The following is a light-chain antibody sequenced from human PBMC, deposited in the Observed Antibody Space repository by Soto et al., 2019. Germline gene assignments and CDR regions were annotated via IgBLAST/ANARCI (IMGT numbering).Light chain of an antibody. V-gene: IGKV3D-11*02. J-gene: IGKJ5*01. CDR3: QQRSNWLT. CDR2: DAS. Sequence: EIVLTQSPATLSLSPGERATLSCRASQSVSSYLAWYQQKPGQAPRLLIYDASNRATGIPARFSGSGPGTDFTLTISSLEPEDFAVYYCQQRSNWLTFGQGTRLKIK. CDR1: QSVSSY.